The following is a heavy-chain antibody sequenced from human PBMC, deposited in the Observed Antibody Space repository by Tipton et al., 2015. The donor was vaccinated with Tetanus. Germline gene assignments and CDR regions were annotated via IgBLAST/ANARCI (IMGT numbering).Heavy chain of an antibody. CDR1: GVSISDTSFY. V-gene: IGHV4-39*01. Sequence: LRLSCSVSGVSISDTSFYWAWIRQPPGKGLEWIGSIYDSGSVYYNPSLKSRVTISVDMSKNQFSLKLGSVTAADTAVYYCVRHASGMFSGFDSNFWGQGTLVAVSS. CDR2: IYDSGSV. CDR3: VRHASGMFSGFDSNF. J-gene: IGHJ4*02. D-gene: IGHD5-12*01.